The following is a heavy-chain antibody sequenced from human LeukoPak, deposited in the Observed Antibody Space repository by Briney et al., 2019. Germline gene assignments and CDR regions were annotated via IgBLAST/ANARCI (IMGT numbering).Heavy chain of an antibody. CDR3: ARYIGATSLVS. CDR2: INTGGSTI. J-gene: IGHJ4*02. V-gene: IGHV3-48*03. CDR1: GFTLSSYE. D-gene: IGHD4/OR15-4a*01. Sequence: PGGSLILSCAASGFTLSSYEFNWVRQAPGKGREWLSYINTGGSTIYYADSVKGRFTISRDNAKNSLYLQMNSLRAEDTAVYYCARYIGATSLVSWGQGTLVTDSS.